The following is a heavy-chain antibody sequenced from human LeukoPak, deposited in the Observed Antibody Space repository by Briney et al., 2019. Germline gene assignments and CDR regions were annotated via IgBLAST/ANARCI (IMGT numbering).Heavy chain of an antibody. CDR2: INHSGST. CDR1: GGSFSGYY. Sequence: SETLSLTCAVYGGSFSGYYWSWIRQPPEKGLEWIGEINHSGSTNYNPSLKSRVTISVDTSKNQFSLKLSSVTAADTAVYYCATRGMITFGGVKFDYWGQGTLVTVSS. J-gene: IGHJ4*02. V-gene: IGHV4-34*01. D-gene: IGHD3-16*01. CDR3: ATRGMITFGGVKFDY.